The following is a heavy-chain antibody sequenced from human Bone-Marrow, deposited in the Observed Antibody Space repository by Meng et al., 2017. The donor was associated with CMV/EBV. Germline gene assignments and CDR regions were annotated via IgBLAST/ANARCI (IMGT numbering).Heavy chain of an antibody. CDR2: IKQDGSDK. J-gene: IGHJ6*02. Sequence: GGSLRLTCAASGFTFSSYWMSWVRQAPGKGLEWVANIKQDGSDKYYVDSVKGRFTISRDNAKNSLYLQMNSLRAEDTAVYYCARLRGYQLPRSYYYYGMDVWGQGTTVTVSS. CDR1: GFTFSSYW. D-gene: IGHD2-2*01. V-gene: IGHV3-7*01. CDR3: ARLRGYQLPRSYYYYGMDV.